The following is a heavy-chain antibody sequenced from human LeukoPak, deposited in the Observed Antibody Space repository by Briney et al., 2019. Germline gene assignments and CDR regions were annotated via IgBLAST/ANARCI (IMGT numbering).Heavy chain of an antibody. D-gene: IGHD6-19*01. Sequence: ALVKVSCKASGYTFTSYAMHWVRQAPGQRLEWMGWINAGNGNTKYSQKFQGRVTITRDTSASTAYMELSSLRSEDTAVYYCARVSSSGWYAYGMDVWGQGTTVTVSS. J-gene: IGHJ6*02. CDR3: ARVSSSGWYAYGMDV. CDR2: INAGNGNT. CDR1: GYTFTSYA. V-gene: IGHV1-3*01.